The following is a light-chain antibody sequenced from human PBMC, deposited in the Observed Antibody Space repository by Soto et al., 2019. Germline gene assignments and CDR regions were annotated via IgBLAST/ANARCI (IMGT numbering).Light chain of an antibody. CDR1: QDISNY. J-gene: IGKJ2*01. Sequence: DVPMTQSPSSLSASIGDRVTITCQASQDISNYLNWYQQKPGKAPKLLIYDASNLETGVPSRFSGSGSGTDFTLTISSLQPEDIATYYCQQYDNLPPYTFGQGTKLEI. V-gene: IGKV1-33*01. CDR3: QQYDNLPPYT. CDR2: DAS.